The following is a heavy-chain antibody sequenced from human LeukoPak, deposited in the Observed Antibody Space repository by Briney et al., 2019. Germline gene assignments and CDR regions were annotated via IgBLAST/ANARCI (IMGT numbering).Heavy chain of an antibody. CDR1: VTNAG. V-gene: IGHV3-15*01. J-gene: IGHJ4*02. Sequence: GGSLTLSCAGSVTNAGMSWVRQAPGTGRGWGGRIKTTNEGGPTDYGAPGKGRFTISRDDSKRTLYLQMNSLKTEDTAVYYRTADLSESAGYSFEYWGQGTLVTVSS. D-gene: IGHD3-9*01. CDR2: IKTTNEGGPT. CDR3: TADLSESAGYSFEY.